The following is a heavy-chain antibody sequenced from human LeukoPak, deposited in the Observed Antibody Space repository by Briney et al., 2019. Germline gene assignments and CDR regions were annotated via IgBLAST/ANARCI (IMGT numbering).Heavy chain of an antibody. V-gene: IGHV1-18*01. CDR1: GYTGTRYG. CDR2: ISAYNGNT. Sequence: ASVKVSCKASGYTGTRYGISWVRQAPGQGVEGMGWISAYNGNTNYAKKRQGRVTMTTDTSTSTADMELRSLRSDDTAVYYCARDQGPYYYDSSGTGFDPWGQGTLVTVSS. CDR3: ARDQGPYYYDSSGTGFDP. D-gene: IGHD3-22*01. J-gene: IGHJ5*02.